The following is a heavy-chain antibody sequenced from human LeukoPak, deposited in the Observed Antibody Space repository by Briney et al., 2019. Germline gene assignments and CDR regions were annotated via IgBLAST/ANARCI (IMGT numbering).Heavy chain of an antibody. V-gene: IGHV4-34*01. J-gene: IGHJ4*02. D-gene: IGHD3-10*01. CDR2: INHSGST. CDR3: ARDMDYVDY. Sequence: SETLSLTCAVYGGSFSGYYWSWIRQPPGKGLEWIGEINHSGSTNYNPSLKTRVTMSVDTSKNQFSLKLSSVTAADTAVYYCARDMDYVDYWGQGTLVTVSS. CDR1: GGSFSGYY.